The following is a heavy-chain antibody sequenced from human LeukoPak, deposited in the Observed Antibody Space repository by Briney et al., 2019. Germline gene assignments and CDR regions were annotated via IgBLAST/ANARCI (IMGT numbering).Heavy chain of an antibody. V-gene: IGHV3-9*01. Sequence: HPGGSPRLSCAASGFTFDDYAMHWGRYAPGKGLELVSGISLNCGSIGYADSVKGRFTISRDNAKHSLYLQMNSLRAEDTAVYYCARGIPGSSWDGNYYMQVWGKGTTVTVSS. J-gene: IGHJ6*03. CDR3: ARGIPGSSWDGNYYMQV. CDR1: GFTFDDYA. D-gene: IGHD6-13*01. CDR2: ISLNCGSI.